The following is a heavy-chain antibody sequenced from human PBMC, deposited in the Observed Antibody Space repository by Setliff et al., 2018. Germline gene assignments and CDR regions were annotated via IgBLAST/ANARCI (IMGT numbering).Heavy chain of an antibody. V-gene: IGHV1-69*05. Sequence: ASVKVSCKASGGTFSSYAISWVRQAPGQGLEWMGGIIPICATANYPQEFQGRVTITTDESTSTAYMELSSLRSEDTAVYYCARGVYCSGGSCEGNDYWGQGTLVTVSS. CDR1: GGTFSSYA. CDR2: IIPICATA. CDR3: ARGVYCSGGSCEGNDY. J-gene: IGHJ4*02. D-gene: IGHD2-15*01.